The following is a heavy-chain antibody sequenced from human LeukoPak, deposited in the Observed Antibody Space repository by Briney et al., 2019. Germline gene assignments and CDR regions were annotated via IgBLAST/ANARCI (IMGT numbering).Heavy chain of an antibody. CDR2: ISGSGGST. Sequence: GGSLRLSCAASGFTVSSNYMSWVRQAPGKGLEWVSAISGSGGSTYYADSVKGRFTISRDNSKNTLYLQMNSLRAEDTAVYYCAKSDYYYDSSGYYLFDYWGQGTLVTVSS. V-gene: IGHV3-23*01. J-gene: IGHJ4*02. CDR1: GFTVSSNY. D-gene: IGHD3-22*01. CDR3: AKSDYYYDSSGYYLFDY.